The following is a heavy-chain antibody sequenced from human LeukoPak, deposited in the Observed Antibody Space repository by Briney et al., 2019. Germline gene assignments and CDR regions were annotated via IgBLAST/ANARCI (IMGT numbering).Heavy chain of an antibody. Sequence: GGSLRLSCAASGFTFSSYAMSWVRQAPGKGLEWVSAISGSGGSTYYADSVKGRFTNSRDNSKNTLYLQMNSLGAEDTAVYFCARGGGDYCFDYWGQGALVTVSS. CDR3: ARGGGDYCFDY. V-gene: IGHV3-23*01. CDR2: ISGSGGST. J-gene: IGHJ4*02. CDR1: GFTFSSYA. D-gene: IGHD2-21*02.